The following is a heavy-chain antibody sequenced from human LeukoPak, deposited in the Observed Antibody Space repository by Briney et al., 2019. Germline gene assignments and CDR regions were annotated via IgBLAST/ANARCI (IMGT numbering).Heavy chain of an antibody. Sequence: GGSLRLSCAASGFFFSTNGMHWARQAPGKGLEWVAVIWADGSQKYYADSVKGRFTISRDNSKNTLYLQMNSLRAEDTAVYYCARTGAVSAQDYWGQGTLVTVSS. V-gene: IGHV3-33*01. CDR2: IWADGSQK. CDR1: GFFFSTNG. CDR3: ARTGAVSAQDY. D-gene: IGHD5/OR15-5a*01. J-gene: IGHJ4*02.